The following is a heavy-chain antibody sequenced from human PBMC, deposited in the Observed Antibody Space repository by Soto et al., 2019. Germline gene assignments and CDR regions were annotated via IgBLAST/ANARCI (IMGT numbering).Heavy chain of an antibody. J-gene: IGHJ6*03. CDR2: ITRSGDYT. Sequence: PGGSLRLSCAASGFTFSSYAMTWVRQAPGKGLEWVSIITRSGDYTYYADSVKGRFTISRDNSKNTLYLQMNSLRAEDTAVYYCAKHGYPTWYYYYMDVWGKGTTVTVSS. D-gene: IGHD6-25*01. CDR1: GFTFSSYA. CDR3: AKHGYPTWYYYYMDV. V-gene: IGHV3-23*01.